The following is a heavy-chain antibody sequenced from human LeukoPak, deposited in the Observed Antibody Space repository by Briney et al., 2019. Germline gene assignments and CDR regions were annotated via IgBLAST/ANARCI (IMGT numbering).Heavy chain of an antibody. J-gene: IGHJ6*03. CDR2: ISYDGSNK. CDR1: GFTFSSYA. Sequence: GGSLRLSCAASGFTFSSYAMHWVRQAPGKGLEWAAVISYDGSNKYYADSVKGRFTISRDNSKNTLYLQMNSLRAEDTAVYYCARLNLYYMDVWGKGTTVTVSS. V-gene: IGHV3-30-3*01. CDR3: ARLNLYYMDV.